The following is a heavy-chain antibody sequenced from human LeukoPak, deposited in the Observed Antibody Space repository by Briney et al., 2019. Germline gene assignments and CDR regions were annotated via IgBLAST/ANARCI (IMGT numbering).Heavy chain of an antibody. D-gene: IGHD5-18*01. CDR1: GFTFSSYS. Sequence: PGGSLTLSCAASGFTFSSYSMNWVHQAPGQGLEWVSSIGSSSSYIYYADSVKGRFTISRDNAKNSLHLQMNSLRAEDTAVYYCAASTKHTAMVDYWGQGTLVTVSS. CDR3: AASTKHTAMVDY. CDR2: IGSSSSYI. V-gene: IGHV3-21*01. J-gene: IGHJ4*02.